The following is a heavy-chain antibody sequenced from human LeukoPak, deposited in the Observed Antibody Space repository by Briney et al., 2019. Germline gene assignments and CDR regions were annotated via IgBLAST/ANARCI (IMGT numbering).Heavy chain of an antibody. Sequence: SVKVSCKASGGTFSSYAISWVRQAPGQGLEWMGGIIPIFGTANYAQKFQGRVTITADESTSTAYMELSSLRSEDTAVYYCARGGIAARGTDAFDIWGQGAKVTVSS. D-gene: IGHD6-6*01. J-gene: IGHJ3*02. CDR1: GGTFSSYA. CDR3: ARGGIAARGTDAFDI. CDR2: IIPIFGTA. V-gene: IGHV1-69*13.